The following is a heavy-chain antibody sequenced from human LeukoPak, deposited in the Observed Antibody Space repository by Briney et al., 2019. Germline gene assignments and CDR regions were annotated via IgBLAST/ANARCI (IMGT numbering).Heavy chain of an antibody. CDR1: GGSISSSSYY. CDR3: ARGGRPFDY. Sequence: PSETLSLTCTVSGGSISSSSYYWGWIRQPPGKGLDWIGSIYYSGSTYYNPSHKSRVTISVDTSKNQFSLRLSSVTAADTAVYYCARGGRPFDYWGPGTLVTVSS. CDR2: IYYSGST. V-gene: IGHV4-39*01. J-gene: IGHJ4*02.